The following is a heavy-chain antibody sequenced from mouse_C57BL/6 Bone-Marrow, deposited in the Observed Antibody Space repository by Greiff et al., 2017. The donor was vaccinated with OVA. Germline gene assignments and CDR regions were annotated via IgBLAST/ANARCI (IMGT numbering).Heavy chain of an antibody. Sequence: EVKLQESGAELVKPGASVKLSCTASGFNIKDYYMHWVKQRTEQGLEWIGRIDPEDGETKYAPKFQGKATITADTSSNTAYLQLSSLTSEDTAVYYCALNPPYYYGSSGLYYFDYWGQGTTLTVSS. V-gene: IGHV14-2*01. D-gene: IGHD1-1*01. CDR2: IDPEDGET. CDR3: ALNPPYYYGSSGLYYFDY. J-gene: IGHJ2*01. CDR1: GFNIKDYY.